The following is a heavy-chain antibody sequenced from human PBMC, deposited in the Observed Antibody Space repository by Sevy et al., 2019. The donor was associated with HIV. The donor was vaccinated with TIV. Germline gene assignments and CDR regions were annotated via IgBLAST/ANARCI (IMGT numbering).Heavy chain of an antibody. Sequence: GGSLRLSCAASGFTFSSHGMHWVRQAPDKGLEWVAIISYDGSQKYYADSIKDRFTISRDNAENAVYLQMNSLRVEDTAVYYCARGPSGAAAGRFDSWGQGTLVTVSS. J-gene: IGHJ4*02. CDR2: ISYDGSQK. D-gene: IGHD6-13*01. CDR3: ARGPSGAAAGRFDS. V-gene: IGHV3-30*03. CDR1: GFTFSSHG.